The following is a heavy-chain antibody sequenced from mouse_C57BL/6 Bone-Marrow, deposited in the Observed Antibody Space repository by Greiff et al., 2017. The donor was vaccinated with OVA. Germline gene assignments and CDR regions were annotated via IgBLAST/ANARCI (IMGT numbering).Heavy chain of an antibody. CDR2: IWSGGST. V-gene: IGHV2-2*01. D-gene: IGHD1-1*01. J-gene: IGHJ4*01. CDR3: ARIPYYYGSSYNYAMDY. Sequence: QVQLQQSGPGLVQPSQSLSITCTVSGFSLTSYGVHWVRQSPGKGLEWLGVIWSGGSTDYNAAFISRLSISKDNSKSQVFFKMNSLQADDTAIYYCARIPYYYGSSYNYAMDYWGQGTSVTVSS. CDR1: GFSLTSYG.